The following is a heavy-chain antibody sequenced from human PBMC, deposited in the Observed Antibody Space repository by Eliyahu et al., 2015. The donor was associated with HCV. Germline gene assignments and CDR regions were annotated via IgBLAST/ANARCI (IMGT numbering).Heavy chain of an antibody. Sequence: QVQLQESGPGLVKPLQTLSLTCFVSGGSXSSGDYWSWIRQPPGKGLEWIGYIYRSGEAYYSPSLESRASISVDTSKNHFSLILTSVTVADTAVYYCAREVDIAGATDAFDVWGQGTMVAVSS. CDR1: GGSXSSGDY. CDR2: IYRSGEA. J-gene: IGHJ3*01. D-gene: IGHD1-20*01. V-gene: IGHV4-30-4*01. CDR3: AREVDIAGATDAFDV.